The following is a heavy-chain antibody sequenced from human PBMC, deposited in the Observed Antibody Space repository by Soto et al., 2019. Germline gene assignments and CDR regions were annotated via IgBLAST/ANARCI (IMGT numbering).Heavy chain of an antibody. J-gene: IGHJ5*02. CDR3: ARHSLALRKNNWFDP. CDR1: GDSIISSDFY. D-gene: IGHD3-3*02. Sequence: SETLSLTCTASGDSIISSDFYWGWVRQPPGKGLEWIGSIFYLGSSYYNPSLKSRVTMSVDTSKNQFSLRLRSVTAADTALYFCARHSLALRKNNWFDPWGQGIMVTVSS. CDR2: IFYLGSS. V-gene: IGHV4-39*01.